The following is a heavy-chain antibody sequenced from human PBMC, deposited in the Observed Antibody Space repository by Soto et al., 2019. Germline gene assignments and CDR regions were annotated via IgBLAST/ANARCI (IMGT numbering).Heavy chain of an antibody. V-gene: IGHV1-2*04. CDR3: AREPDMSVAGTDAFDI. Sequence: ASVKVSCKASGYTFTGYYMHWVRQAPGQRLEWMGWINPNSGGTNYAQKFQGWVTMTRDTSISTAYMELSRLRSDDTAVYYCAREPDMSVAGTDAFDIWGQGTMVTVSS. D-gene: IGHD6-19*01. CDR1: GYTFTGYY. J-gene: IGHJ3*02. CDR2: INPNSGGT.